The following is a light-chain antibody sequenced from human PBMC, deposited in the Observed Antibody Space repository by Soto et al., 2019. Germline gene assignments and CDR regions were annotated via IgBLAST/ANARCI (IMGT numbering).Light chain of an antibody. Sequence: SALSQAPSVSGDRGQGVTIPCTRISPNIGPGYDVHWHRPRPATGPKLLIFANINRPSGVPFGFSGLQPGTSAFLPITGLQAEDESDYYCQSYDRTLSARYVFGPRTKVTVL. V-gene: IGLV1-40*01. CDR2: ANI. J-gene: IGLJ1*01. CDR3: QSYDRTLSARYV. CDR1: SPNIGPGYD.